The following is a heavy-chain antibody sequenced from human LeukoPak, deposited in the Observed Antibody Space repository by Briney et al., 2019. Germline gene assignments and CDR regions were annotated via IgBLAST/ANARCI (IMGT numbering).Heavy chain of an antibody. V-gene: IGHV4-30-4*01. Sequence: SETLSLTCTVSGASIRSGDYYWSWIRQPPGKGLEWIGYIYDSGSTYYNPSLKSRITISVDTSENRFSLKLSSVTATDTAVYYCARDCRGGSCYGAFDIWGQGTMVTVSS. D-gene: IGHD2-15*01. CDR2: IYDSGST. CDR3: ARDCRGGSCYGAFDI. CDR1: GASIRSGDYY. J-gene: IGHJ3*02.